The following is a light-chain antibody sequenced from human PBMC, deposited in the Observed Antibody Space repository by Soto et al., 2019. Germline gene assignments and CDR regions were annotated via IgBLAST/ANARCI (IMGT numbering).Light chain of an antibody. CDR3: AAWDDSLNGWV. CDR1: SSNIGSNT. Sequence: QSVLTQPPSASGTPGQRVTISCSGSSSNIGSNTVNWYQQLPGTAPKLLIYSNNQRPSGLPDRFSGSKSGTSASLAISVLQSEDEADYYCAAWDDSLNGWVFGGGTKLTVL. J-gene: IGLJ3*02. V-gene: IGLV1-44*01. CDR2: SNN.